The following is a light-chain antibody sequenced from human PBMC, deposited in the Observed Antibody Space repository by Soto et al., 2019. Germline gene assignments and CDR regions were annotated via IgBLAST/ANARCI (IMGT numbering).Light chain of an antibody. CDR1: SSDVGGCDC. V-gene: IGLV2-14*01. CDR2: EVN. CDR3: TSFTRTRTYV. Sequence: QAVVTQPASVSGSPGQSITISCAGTSSDVGGCDCVSWYQQHPGKAPKLMIYEVNNRPSGISSRFSGSKSGNTASLTISGLQAEDEADYYCTSFTRTRTYVFGTGTKLTVL. J-gene: IGLJ1*01.